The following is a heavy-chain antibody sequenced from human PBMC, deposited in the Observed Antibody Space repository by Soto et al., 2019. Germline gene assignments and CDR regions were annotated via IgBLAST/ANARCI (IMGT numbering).Heavy chain of an antibody. CDR2: INHSGST. CDR3: AREMRGYYDFWSASNIDY. V-gene: IGHV4-34*01. CDR1: GGSFSGYY. J-gene: IGHJ4*02. D-gene: IGHD3-3*01. Sequence: SEILSLTCAVYGGSFSGYYWSWIRQPPGKGLEWIGEINHSGSTNYNPSLKSRVTISVDTSKNQFSLKLSSVTAADTAVYYCAREMRGYYDFWSASNIDYWGQGTLLTVSS.